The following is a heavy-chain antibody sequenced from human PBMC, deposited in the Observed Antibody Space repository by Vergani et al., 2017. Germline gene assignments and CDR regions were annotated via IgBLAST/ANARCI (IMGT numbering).Heavy chain of an antibody. CDR2: INHSGST. J-gene: IGHJ4*02. D-gene: IGHD3-3*01. V-gene: IGHV4-34*01. CDR3: ARATGTIFGHGIYY. Sequence: QVQLQQWGAGLLKPSETLSLTCAVYGGSFSGYYWSWIRQPPGKGLEWIGEINHSGSTNYNPSLKSRVTISVDTSKNQFSLKLSSVTAADTAVYYCARATGTIFGHGIYYWGQGTLVTVSS. CDR1: GGSFSGYY.